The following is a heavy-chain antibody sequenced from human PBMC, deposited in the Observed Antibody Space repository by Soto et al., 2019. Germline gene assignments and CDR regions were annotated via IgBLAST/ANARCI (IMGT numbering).Heavy chain of an antibody. CDR2: ISYDGSNK. V-gene: IGHV3-30-3*01. J-gene: IGHJ6*02. Sequence: PGGSMRLPCAASGCNFRSYAMHWVRQAPGKGLEWVAVISYDGSNKYYADSVKGRFTISRDNSKNTLYLQMNSLRAEDTAVYYCARVGDIVATIPYYYYGMDVWGQGTTVTVSS. CDR1: GCNFRSYA. CDR3: ARVGDIVATIPYYYYGMDV. D-gene: IGHD5-12*01.